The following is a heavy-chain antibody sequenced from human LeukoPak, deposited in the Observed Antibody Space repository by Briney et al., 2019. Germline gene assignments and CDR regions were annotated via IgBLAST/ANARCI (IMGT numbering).Heavy chain of an antibody. V-gene: IGHV3-23*01. J-gene: IGHJ4*02. D-gene: IGHD6-19*01. Sequence: GSLRLSCAASGFTFSNYAMSWVRQAPGRGLEWVSGISGSGGSTYYADSVKGRFTISSDNSKNTLYLQMNSLRAEDTAVYYCAKDSYSSGSWYVDYWGQGTQVTVSS. CDR2: ISGSGGST. CDR3: AKDSYSSGSWYVDY. CDR1: GFTFSNYA.